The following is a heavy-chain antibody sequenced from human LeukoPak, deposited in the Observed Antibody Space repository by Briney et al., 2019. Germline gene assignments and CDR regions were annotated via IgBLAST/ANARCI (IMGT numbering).Heavy chain of an antibody. J-gene: IGHJ4*02. CDR1: GFTFRSSW. V-gene: IGHV3-7*03. D-gene: IGHD6-13*01. CDR3: ARDFAYSRLDS. CDR2: INPDGAVK. Sequence: GGSLRLSCAASGFTFRSSWMNWVRQAPGKGLEWVASINPDGAVKYHAHSLKGRFTISRDNAENSLYLQMNSLRAEDTALYYCARDFAYSRLDSWGQGTLVTVSS.